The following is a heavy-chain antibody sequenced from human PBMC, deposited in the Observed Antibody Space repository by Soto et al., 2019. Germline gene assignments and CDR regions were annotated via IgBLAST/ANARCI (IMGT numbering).Heavy chain of an antibody. J-gene: IGHJ6*02. CDR2: INAGNGNT. Sequence: ASVKVPTTASGYTFTSYALPSLSQAPGQRLEWMGWINAGNGNTKYSQKFQGRVTITRDTSASTAYMELSSLRSEDTAVYYCARSFREVYCTNGVCYTDYYYGMDVGGQGTMVTGSS. V-gene: IGHV1-3*01. CDR1: GYTFTSYA. CDR3: ARSFREVYCTNGVCYTDYYYGMDV. D-gene: IGHD2-8*01.